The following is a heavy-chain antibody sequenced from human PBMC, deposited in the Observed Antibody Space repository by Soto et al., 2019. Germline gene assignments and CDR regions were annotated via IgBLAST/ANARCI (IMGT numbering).Heavy chain of an antibody. J-gene: IGHJ4*02. D-gene: IGHD3-9*01. CDR3: ARATRYFDWLPHITDFDY. V-gene: IGHV2-26*01. CDR1: GFSLSNARMG. CDR2: IFSNDEK. Sequence: SGPTLVNPTETLTLTCTVSGFSLSNARMGVSWIRQPPGKALEWLAHIFSNDEKSYSTSLKSRLTISKDTSKSQVVLTMTNMDPVDTATYYCARATRYFDWLPHITDFDYWGQGTLVTVSS.